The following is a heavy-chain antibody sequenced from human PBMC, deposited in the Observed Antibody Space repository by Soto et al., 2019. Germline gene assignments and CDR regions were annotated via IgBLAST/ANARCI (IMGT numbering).Heavy chain of an antibody. V-gene: IGHV1-69*13. CDR3: ASCISTGYYYNGMDV. J-gene: IGHJ6*02. Sequence: SVKVSCKASGGTFSSYAISWVRQAPGQGLEWMGGIIPIFGTANYAQKFQGRVTITADESTSTAYMELSSLRSEDTAVYYCASCISTGYYYNGMDVWGQGTTVTVSS. D-gene: IGHD2-2*01. CDR1: GGTFSSYA. CDR2: IIPIFGTA.